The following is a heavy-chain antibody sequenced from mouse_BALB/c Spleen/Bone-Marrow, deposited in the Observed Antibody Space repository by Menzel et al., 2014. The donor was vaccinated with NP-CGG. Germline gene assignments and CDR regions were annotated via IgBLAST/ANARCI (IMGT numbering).Heavy chain of an antibody. Sequence: EVKLVDSGPELVKPGASVKISCKASGYSFTGYFMNWVMQSHGKSLEWIGRINPYNGDTFYNQKFKGKATLTVDKSSSTAHMELRSLASEDSAVYYCAREGGYYYGSSPYFDVWGAGTTVTVSS. CDR2: INPYNGDT. V-gene: IGHV1-20*02. CDR3: AREGGYYYGSSPYFDV. J-gene: IGHJ1*01. CDR1: GYSFTGYF. D-gene: IGHD1-1*01.